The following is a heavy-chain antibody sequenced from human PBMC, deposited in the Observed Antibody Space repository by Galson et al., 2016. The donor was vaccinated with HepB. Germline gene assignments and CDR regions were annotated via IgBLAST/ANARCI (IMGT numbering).Heavy chain of an antibody. CDR2: ITGDNGNT. Sequence: SVKVSCKASGYTFTSYDIHWVRQAPGQRPEWMGWITGDNGNTKYSQKFQARVSITRDTSANTAYMEMSSLRSEDTAVYSCAREMGSSLFGYYFDYWGQGTLVTVSS. J-gene: IGHJ4*02. V-gene: IGHV1-3*01. D-gene: IGHD6-13*01. CDR1: GYTFTSYD. CDR3: AREMGSSLFGYYFDY.